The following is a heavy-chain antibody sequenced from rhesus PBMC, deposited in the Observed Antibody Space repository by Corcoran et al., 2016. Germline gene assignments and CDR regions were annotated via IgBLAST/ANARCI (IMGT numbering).Heavy chain of an antibody. J-gene: IGHJ3*01. CDR3: ARALGDTWGAFDF. CDR2: IYGGSGSP. V-gene: IGHV4S7*01. CDR1: GGSISGYYL. Sequence: QVQLQESGPGVVKPSETLSLTCAVSGGSISGYYLWSWIRQPPGKGLEWIGYIYGGSGSPSYNSSLKSRVIISIDTSKNQFSLKLSSVTAADTAVYYCARALGDTWGAFDFWGQGLRVTVSS. D-gene: IGHD5-42*01.